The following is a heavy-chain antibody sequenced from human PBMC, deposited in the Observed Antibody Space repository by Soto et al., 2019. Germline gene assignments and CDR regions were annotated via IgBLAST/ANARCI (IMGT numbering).Heavy chain of an antibody. J-gene: IGHJ5*02. Sequence: ASVKVSCKASGYTFTSYYMHWVRQAPGQGLEWMGIINPSGGSTSYAQKFQGRVTMTRDTSTSTVYMELSSLRSEDTAVYYCARDSGGIPMVRGPIWWFDPWGQGTLVTVSS. V-gene: IGHV1-46*03. CDR2: INPSGGST. D-gene: IGHD3-10*01. CDR1: GYTFTSYY. CDR3: ARDSGGIPMVRGPIWWFDP.